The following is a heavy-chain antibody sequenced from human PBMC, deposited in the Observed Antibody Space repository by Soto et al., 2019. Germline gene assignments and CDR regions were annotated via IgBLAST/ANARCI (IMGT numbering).Heavy chain of an antibody. CDR1: GFTFSGYS. J-gene: IGHJ4*02. CDR2: INTNGVNT. D-gene: IGHD6-19*01. V-gene: IGHV3-64*01. CDR3: ARGRVEDSSGWATYFDY. Sequence: EVQLVESGGGLVQPGGSLRLSCAASGFTFSGYSMFWVRQAPGKGLEYVSAINTNGVNTFYAKSVKGRFTISRDNSKNTMYVQMGNLRAEDMAVYYCARGRVEDSSGWATYFDYWGQGTLVTVSA.